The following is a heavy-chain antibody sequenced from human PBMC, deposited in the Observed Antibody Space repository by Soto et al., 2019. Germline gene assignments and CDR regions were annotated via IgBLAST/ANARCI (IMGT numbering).Heavy chain of an antibody. V-gene: IGHV1-46*01. Sequence: ASVKVSCKASGYTFTSYYMHWVRQAPGQGLEWMGIINPSGGSTSYAQKFQGRVTMTRDTSTSTVYMELSSLRSEDTAVYYCARGPRGGYDYRWFDPWGQGTLVTVSS. CDR2: INPSGGST. CDR1: GYTFTSYY. D-gene: IGHD5-12*01. CDR3: ARGPRGGYDYRWFDP. J-gene: IGHJ5*02.